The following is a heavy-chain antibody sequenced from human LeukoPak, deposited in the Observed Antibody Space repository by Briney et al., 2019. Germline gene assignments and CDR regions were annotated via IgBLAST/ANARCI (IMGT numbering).Heavy chain of an antibody. D-gene: IGHD4-17*01. Sequence: GASVKVSCKASGGTFGSYAISWVRQAPGQGLEWMGRIIPILGIANYAQKFQGRVTITADKSTSTAYMELSSLRSEDTAVYYCARGKHDLRGDYHQNLFDYWGQGTLVTVSS. CDR1: GGTFGSYA. CDR2: IIPILGIA. CDR3: ARGKHDLRGDYHQNLFDY. J-gene: IGHJ4*02. V-gene: IGHV1-69*04.